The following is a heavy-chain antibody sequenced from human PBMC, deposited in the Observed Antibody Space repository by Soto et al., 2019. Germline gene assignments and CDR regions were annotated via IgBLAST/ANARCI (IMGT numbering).Heavy chain of an antibody. CDR1: GDSVSSNTAA. D-gene: IGHD6-19*01. Sequence: SQTLSLTCAISGDSVSSNTAAWNWIRSSPSRGLEWLGRTYYRSNWRHDYAVSVKSRITVIPDTSKNHFSLQLNSVTPDDTAVYYCARGVAGSGFDLWGQGTLVTV. CDR3: ARGVAGSGFDL. J-gene: IGHJ4*02. V-gene: IGHV6-1*01. CDR2: TYYRSNWRH.